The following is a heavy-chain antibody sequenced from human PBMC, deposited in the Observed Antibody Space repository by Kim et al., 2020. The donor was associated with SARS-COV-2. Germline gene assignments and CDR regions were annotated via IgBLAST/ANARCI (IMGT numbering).Heavy chain of an antibody. CDR3: AGGGGIAVAASPFSFDY. Sequence: GGSLRLSCAASGFTFSSYGVHWVRQAPGKGLEWVAVISYDGSNKYYADPVKGRFTISRDNSKNTLYLQMNSLRAEDTAVYYCAGGGGIAVAASPFSFDYWGQGTLVTVSS. D-gene: IGHD6-19*01. CDR1: GFTFSSYG. CDR2: ISYDGSNK. V-gene: IGHV3-30*03. J-gene: IGHJ4*02.